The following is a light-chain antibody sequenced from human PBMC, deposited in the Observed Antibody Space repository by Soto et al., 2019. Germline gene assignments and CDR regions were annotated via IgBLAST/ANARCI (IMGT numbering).Light chain of an antibody. J-gene: IGKJ1*01. CDR1: ESITSNY. V-gene: IGKV3-20*01. CDR3: HQYGISPRT. CDR2: GVF. Sequence: EVVLTQSPGTLSLSPGERVTLSCRASESITSNYLAWYQQKPGQAPRLLIYGVFSRATGISDRFSGSGSGTDFTLTIRRLEPEAFAVYYCHQYGISPRTFGPGTKVEIK.